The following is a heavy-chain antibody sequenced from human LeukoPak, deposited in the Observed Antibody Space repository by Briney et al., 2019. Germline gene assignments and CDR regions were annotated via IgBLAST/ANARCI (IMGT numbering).Heavy chain of an antibody. CDR2: ISSSSSYI. D-gene: IGHD3-9*01. V-gene: IGHV3-21*01. J-gene: IGHJ4*02. Sequence: GGSLRLSCAASGFTFSSYSMNWVRQAPGKGLEWVSSISSSSSYIYYADSVKGRFTISRDNAKNSLYLQMNSLRAEDTAVYYCARDLDILTGYCHFDYWGQGTLVTVSS. CDR1: GFTFSSYS. CDR3: ARDLDILTGYCHFDY.